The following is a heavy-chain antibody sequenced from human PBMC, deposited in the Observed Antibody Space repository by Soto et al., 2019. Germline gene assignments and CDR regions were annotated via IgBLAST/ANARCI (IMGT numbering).Heavy chain of an antibody. J-gene: IGHJ4*02. V-gene: IGHV4-34*01. CDR1: GGSFSGYY. D-gene: IGHD2-2*01. CDR2: ISYSGST. CDR3: ARVPDY. Sequence: SETLSLTCAVYGGSFSGYYWTWIRQSPGKGLEWIGQISYSGSTNYNPSLKSRVFISIGTSNNQFSLKLSSVTAADTAVYYCARVPDYWGQGILVTVSS.